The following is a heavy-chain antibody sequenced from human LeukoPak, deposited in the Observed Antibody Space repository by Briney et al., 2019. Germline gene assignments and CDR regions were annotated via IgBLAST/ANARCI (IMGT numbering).Heavy chain of an antibody. CDR1: GYTFTSYW. Sequence: KVSCKASGYTFTSYWIGWVRQMPGKGLEWMGIIYPGDSDTRYSPSFQGQVTISADKSISTAYLQWSSLKASDTAMYYCARGGPYCSGGSSYPPRFDPWGQGTLVTVSS. D-gene: IGHD2-15*01. V-gene: IGHV5-51*01. CDR3: ARGGPYCSGGSSYPPRFDP. CDR2: IYPGDSDT. J-gene: IGHJ5*02.